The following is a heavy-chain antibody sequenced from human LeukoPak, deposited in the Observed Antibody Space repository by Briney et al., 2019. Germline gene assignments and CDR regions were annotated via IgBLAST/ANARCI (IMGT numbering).Heavy chain of an antibody. CDR2: IYYSGST. D-gene: IGHD3-10*01. CDR1: GGSISSYY. V-gene: IGHV4-59*01. J-gene: IGHJ5*02. CDR3: ARRMVRGDFNWFDP. Sequence: SETLSLTCTVSGGSISSYYWSWIRQPPGKGLEWIGYIYYSGSTNYNPSLKSRVTISVDTSKNQFSLKLSSVTAADTAVYYCARRMVRGDFNWFDPWGQGSLVTVSS.